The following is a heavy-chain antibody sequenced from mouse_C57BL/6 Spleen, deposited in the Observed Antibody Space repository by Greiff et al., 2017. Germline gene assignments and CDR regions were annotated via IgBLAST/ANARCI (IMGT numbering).Heavy chain of an antibody. D-gene: IGHD1-3*01. CDR2: IRLKSDNYAT. CDR1: GFTFSNYW. V-gene: IGHV6-3*01. CDR3: TSQWMNPYAMDY. J-gene: IGHJ4*01. Sequence: EVKVEESGGGLVQPGGSMKLSCVASGFTFSNYWMNWVRQSPEKGLEWVAQIRLKSDNYATHYAESVKGRFTISRDDSKSSVYLQMNNLRAEDTGIYYCTSQWMNPYAMDYWGQGTSVTVSS.